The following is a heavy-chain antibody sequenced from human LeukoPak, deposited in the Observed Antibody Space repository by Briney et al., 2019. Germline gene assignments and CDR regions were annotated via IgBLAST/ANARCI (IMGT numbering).Heavy chain of an antibody. D-gene: IGHD6-13*01. CDR3: ARDPGRGYSSSWYVGVYYYYYYMDV. V-gene: IGHV4-38-2*02. CDR2: IYHSGST. Sequence: PSETLSLTCTVSGYSISSGYYWGWIRPPPGKGLEWIGIIYHSGSTYYNPSLKSRVTISVDTSKNQFALKLSSVTAADTAVYYCARDPGRGYSSSWYVGVYYYYYYMDVWGKGTTVTVSS. J-gene: IGHJ6*03. CDR1: GYSISSGYY.